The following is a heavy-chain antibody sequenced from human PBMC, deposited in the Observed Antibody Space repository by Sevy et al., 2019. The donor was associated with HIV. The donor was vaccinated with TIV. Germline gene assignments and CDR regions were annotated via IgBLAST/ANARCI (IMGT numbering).Heavy chain of an antibody. Sequence: GGSLRLSCAASGFTFSSYAMHWVRQAPGKGLEWVAVISYDGSNKYYADSVKGRFTISRDNSKNTLYLQMNSLRAEDTAVYYCARDLTAGFYYDSSGHRGGYWGQGTLVTVSS. D-gene: IGHD3-22*01. J-gene: IGHJ4*02. CDR3: ARDLTAGFYYDSSGHRGGY. CDR2: ISYDGSNK. V-gene: IGHV3-30*04. CDR1: GFTFSSYA.